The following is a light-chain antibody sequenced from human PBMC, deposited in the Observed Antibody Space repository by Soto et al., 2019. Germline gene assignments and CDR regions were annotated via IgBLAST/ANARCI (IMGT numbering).Light chain of an antibody. V-gene: IGLV2-14*01. J-gene: IGLJ1*01. Sequence: QSVLTQPASVSGSPGQSITISCTGTSSDIGGYDYVSWYQHHPGKAPKLMIYEVSNRPSGVSNRFSGSKSGNTASLTISGLQAEDEADYYCSSYTSSTLWVFGTGIKLTVL. CDR1: SSDIGGYDY. CDR3: SSYTSSTLWV. CDR2: EVS.